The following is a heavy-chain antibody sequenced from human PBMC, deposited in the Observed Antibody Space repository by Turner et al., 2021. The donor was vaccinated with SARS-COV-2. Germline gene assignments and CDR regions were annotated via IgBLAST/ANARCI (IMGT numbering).Heavy chain of an antibody. CDR1: GFTFSSYG. CDR3: ARDQLGVEATWFDP. V-gene: IGHV3-33*01. J-gene: IGHJ5*02. Sequence: VHRVESGGGVVQPGGSLGVSCAASGFTFSSYGMHWVRQAPGKGLEWVAVSWYDGSNKYYTDSVKGRFTISRDNSKNTLYLQMNSLRAEDTAVYYCARDQLGVEATWFDPWGQGTLVTVSS. D-gene: IGHD2-8*01. CDR2: SWYDGSNK.